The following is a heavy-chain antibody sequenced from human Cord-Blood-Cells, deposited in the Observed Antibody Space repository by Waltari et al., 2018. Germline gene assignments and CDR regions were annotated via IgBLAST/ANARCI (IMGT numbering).Heavy chain of an antibody. D-gene: IGHD6-19*01. CDR1: GGPISSSSYY. Sequence: QLQLQESGPGLVKPSETLSLTCTVSGGPISSSSYYWGWIRQPPGKGLEWIGSIYYSGSTYYNPSLKSRVTISVDTSKNQFSLKLSSVTAADTAVYYCARLRLNWYFDLWGRGTLVTVSS. CDR2: IYYSGST. J-gene: IGHJ2*01. CDR3: ARLRLNWYFDL. V-gene: IGHV4-39*01.